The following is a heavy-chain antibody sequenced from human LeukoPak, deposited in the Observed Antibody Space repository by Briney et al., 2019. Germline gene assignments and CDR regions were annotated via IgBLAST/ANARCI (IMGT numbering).Heavy chain of an antibody. J-gene: IGHJ4*02. V-gene: IGHV3-7*04. Sequence: GGSLRLSCAASGFTFSNYWMSWVRQAPGKGLEWVSNIKQDASEKYYVDSVKGRFTISRDNAKNSLYLQMNSLRAEDTAVYYCARDKGDNWNANDYWGQGTLVTVSS. CDR2: IKQDASEK. CDR3: ARDKGDNWNANDY. D-gene: IGHD1-1*01. CDR1: GFTFSNYW.